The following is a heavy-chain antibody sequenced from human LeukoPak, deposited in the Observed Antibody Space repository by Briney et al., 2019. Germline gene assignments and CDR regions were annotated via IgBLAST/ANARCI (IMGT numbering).Heavy chain of an antibody. CDR3: ARWPPITRNAFDY. V-gene: IGHV3-7*01. CDR1: GFTFSSYW. J-gene: IGHJ4*02. D-gene: IGHD1-20*01. Sequence: GGSLRLSCAASGFTFSSYWMSWVRQAPGKGLEWVANIKQDGSEKYNVDSVKGRFAISRDNAKNSLYLQMNSLRAEDTAVYYCARWPPITRNAFDYWGQGTLVTVSS. CDR2: IKQDGSEK.